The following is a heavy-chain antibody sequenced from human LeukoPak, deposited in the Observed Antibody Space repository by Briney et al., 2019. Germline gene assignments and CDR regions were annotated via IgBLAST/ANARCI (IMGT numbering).Heavy chain of an antibody. CDR3: AKPCSSTSCYRRYYFDY. V-gene: IGHV3-23*01. CDR2: ISGSGGST. Sequence: GGSLRLSCAVSGFTFNHYAMSWVRQAPGKGLEWVSAISGSGGSTYYADSVKGRFTISRDNSKNTLYLQMNSLRAEDTAVYYCAKPCSSTSCYRRYYFDYWGQGTLVTVSS. D-gene: IGHD2-2*02. CDR1: GFTFNHYA. J-gene: IGHJ4*02.